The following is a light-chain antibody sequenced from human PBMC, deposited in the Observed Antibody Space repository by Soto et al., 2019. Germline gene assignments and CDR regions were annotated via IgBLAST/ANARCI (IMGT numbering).Light chain of an antibody. CDR2: GAS. CDR1: QSVSSG. J-gene: IGKJ1*01. CDR3: QQYDDWPLT. V-gene: IGKV3-15*01. Sequence: EIVMTPSPATVSVSPGERATLSCRASQSVSSGLAWYQQKPGQAPRLLISGASTRAIGIPARFSGSGSGTDFTLTISSLQSEDFAIYYCQQYDDWPLTFGQGTKVDIK.